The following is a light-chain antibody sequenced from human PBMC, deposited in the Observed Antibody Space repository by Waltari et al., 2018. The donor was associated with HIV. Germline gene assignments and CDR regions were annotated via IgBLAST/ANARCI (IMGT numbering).Light chain of an antibody. CDR3: AAWDDSLNGWV. CDR2: VHL. Sequence: QAVMPQPPSASGTPGQRVSISCSGGRSNIGRNTVTWYRALPGTAPKLIIYVHLQRPAGVPDLFPAFKSGTSASLAISGLQSEDEATYYCAAWDDSLNGWVFGGGTKLTVL. V-gene: IGLV1-44*01. CDR1: RSNIGRNT. J-gene: IGLJ3*02.